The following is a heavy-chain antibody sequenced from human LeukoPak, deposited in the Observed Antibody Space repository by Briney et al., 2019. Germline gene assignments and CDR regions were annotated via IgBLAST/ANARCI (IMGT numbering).Heavy chain of an antibody. CDR1: GFIFSSYA. D-gene: IGHD6-19*01. Sequence: PGGSLRLSCAASGFIFSSYAMIWVRQAPGKGLEWVPTIHSRGSTTYYADSVKGRFTISRDNSKNTLYLQMNSLRAEDTAVYYCAKSWAAVSGLGVDYWGQGILVTVSS. J-gene: IGHJ4*02. V-gene: IGHV3-23*05. CDR2: IHSRGSTT. CDR3: AKSWAAVSGLGVDY.